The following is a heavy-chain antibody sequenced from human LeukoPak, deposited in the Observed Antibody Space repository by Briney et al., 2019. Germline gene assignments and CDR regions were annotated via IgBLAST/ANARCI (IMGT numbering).Heavy chain of an antibody. D-gene: IGHD3-22*01. J-gene: IGHJ2*01. CDR1: GGSISSYY. CDR2: IYYSGST. Sequence: SETLSLTCTVSGGSISSYYWSWIRQPPGKGLECIGYIYYSGSTNYNPSLKSRVSISVDTSKNQFSLKLSSVTAADTAVYYCARGSYYYDSSGYYCPSRNWYFDLWGRGTLVTVSS. CDR3: ARGSYYYDSSGYYCPSRNWYFDL. V-gene: IGHV4-59*08.